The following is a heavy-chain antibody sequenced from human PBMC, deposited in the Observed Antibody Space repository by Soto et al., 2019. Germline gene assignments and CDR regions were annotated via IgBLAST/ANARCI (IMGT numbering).Heavy chain of an antibody. CDR3: ARDAAMDFNNYGPQFDY. J-gene: IGHJ4*02. Sequence: EVQLVETGGGLIQPGGSLRLSCAASGFTRTYNYMNWVRQAPGKGLEWVSLIYSGGSTYYADSVNGRFTISRDNSKNTLYLQMNSLRVEDTAVYYCARDAAMDFNNYGPQFDYWGQGTLVTVSS. CDR2: IYSGGST. D-gene: IGHD3-16*01. CDR1: GFTRTYNY. V-gene: IGHV3-53*02.